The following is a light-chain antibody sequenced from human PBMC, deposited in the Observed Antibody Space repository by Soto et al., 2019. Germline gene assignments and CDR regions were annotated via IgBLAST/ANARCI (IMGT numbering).Light chain of an antibody. Sequence: QSALTQPPSVSGSPGQSVTIFCTGTTNDVGACSYVSWYQQHPVKAPKLIIFDVNNRPSGVPDRFSGSKSGNTASLTISGRLAEDEGDDYCCSSVGSYPTNWGFGGGTKLTVL. V-gene: IGLV2-11*01. J-gene: IGLJ3*02. CDR1: TNDVGACSY. CDR2: DVN. CDR3: CSSVGSYPTNWG.